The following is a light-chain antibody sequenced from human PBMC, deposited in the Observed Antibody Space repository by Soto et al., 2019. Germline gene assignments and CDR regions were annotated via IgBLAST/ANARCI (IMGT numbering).Light chain of an antibody. CDR3: CSYAGTYTVI. Sequence: QSALTQPRSVSGSPGQSVTISCTGTSSDVGGYNYVSWYQQHPGNAPKLIIYDVTKRPSGVPDRFSGSKSGNTASLTISGLQVEDEADYHCCSYAGTYTVIFGGGTKLTV. CDR1: SSDVGGYNY. CDR2: DVT. V-gene: IGLV2-11*01. J-gene: IGLJ2*01.